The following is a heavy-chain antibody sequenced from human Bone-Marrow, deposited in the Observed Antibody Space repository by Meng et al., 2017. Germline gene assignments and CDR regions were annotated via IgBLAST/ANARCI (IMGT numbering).Heavy chain of an antibody. CDR2: IIPIFGTA. J-gene: IGHJ4*02. CDR1: GGTFSSYA. D-gene: IGHD3-22*01. CDR3: AREYYYDSSGYSGMKY. Sequence: SVKVSCKASGGTFSSYAISWVRQAPGQGLEWMGGIIPIFGTANYAQKFQGRVTITAAESTSTDYMELSSLRSEDTAVYDCAREYYYDSSGYSGMKYWGQGTLVTVSS. V-gene: IGHV1-69*13.